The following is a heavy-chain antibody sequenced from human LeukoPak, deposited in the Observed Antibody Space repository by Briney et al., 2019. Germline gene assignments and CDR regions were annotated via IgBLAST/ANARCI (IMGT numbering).Heavy chain of an antibody. CDR1: GFTFSDYY. CDR2: ISSSSSYT. D-gene: IGHD3-10*01. V-gene: IGHV3-11*06. CDR3: ARYYGSGSYFDY. Sequence: PGGSLRLSCAASGFTFSDYYMSWIRQAPGEGLEWVSYISSSSSYTNYADSVKGRFTISRDNAKNSLYLQMNSLRAEDTAVYYCARYYGSGSYFDYWGQGTLVTVSS. J-gene: IGHJ4*02.